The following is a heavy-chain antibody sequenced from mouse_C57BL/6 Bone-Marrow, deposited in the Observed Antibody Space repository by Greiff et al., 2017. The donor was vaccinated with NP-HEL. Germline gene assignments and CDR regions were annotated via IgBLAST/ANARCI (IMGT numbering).Heavy chain of an antibody. V-gene: IGHV6-3*01. CDR3: TGDDYDYFDY. CDR2: IRLKSDNYAT. Sequence: EVKLMESGGGLVQPGGSMKLSCVASGFTFSNYWMNWVRQSPEKGLEWVAQIRLKSDNYATHYAESVKGRFTISRDDSKSSVYLQMNNLRAEDTGIYYCTGDDYDYFDYWGQGTTLTVSS. D-gene: IGHD2-4*01. J-gene: IGHJ2*01. CDR1: GFTFSNYW.